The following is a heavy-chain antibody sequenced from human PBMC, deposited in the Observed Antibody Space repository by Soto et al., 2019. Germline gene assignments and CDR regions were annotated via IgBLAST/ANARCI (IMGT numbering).Heavy chain of an antibody. V-gene: IGHV3-23*01. CDR2: IGGSGGT. Sequence: EVQLLESGGGLVQPGGSLRLSCAASGFTFSSYAMSWVRLAPGKGLEWFSSIGGSGGTYYADSVKGRFTISRDNSKYMLYLHRNSLRAGGTARYYWSKVQGRSYDYDSRGQGTLVTDSS. D-gene: IGHD1-26*01. CDR3: SKVQGRSYDYDS. J-gene: IGHJ4*02. CDR1: GFTFSSYA.